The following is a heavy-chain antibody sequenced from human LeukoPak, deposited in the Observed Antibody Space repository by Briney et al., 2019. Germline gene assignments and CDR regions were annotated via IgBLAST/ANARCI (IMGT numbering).Heavy chain of an antibody. D-gene: IGHD3-22*01. J-gene: IGHJ4*02. V-gene: IGHV4-59*01. CDR1: GGSINTYY. CDR2: IYSDGST. Sequence: SETLSLTCTVSGGSINTYYWSWIRQPPVKGLEWLGYIYSDGSTNYNPSLKSRLTISVDTSKNQFSLKLSSVIAADTAVYYCARLLSSGRSDYWGQGTLVTVSS. CDR3: ARLLSSGRSDY.